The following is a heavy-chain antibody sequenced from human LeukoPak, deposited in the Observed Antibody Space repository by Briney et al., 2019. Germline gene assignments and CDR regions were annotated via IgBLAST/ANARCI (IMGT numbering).Heavy chain of an antibody. J-gene: IGHJ4*02. CDR1: GFTFSSYA. CDR2: ISYDGSNK. CDR3: ARLYDSSGYYPPRRFDY. V-gene: IGHV3-30-3*01. D-gene: IGHD3-22*01. Sequence: SGGSLRLSCAASGFTFSSYAMHWVRQAPGKGLEWVAVISYDGSNKYYADSVKGRFTISRDNSKNTLYLQMNSLRAEDTAVYYCARLYDSSGYYPPRRFDYWGQGTLVTVSS.